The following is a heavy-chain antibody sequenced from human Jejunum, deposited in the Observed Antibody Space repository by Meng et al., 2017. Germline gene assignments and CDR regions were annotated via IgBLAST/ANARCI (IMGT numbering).Heavy chain of an antibody. V-gene: IGHV4-4*02. D-gene: IGHD2-2*02. J-gene: IGHJ5*02. CDR3: ARDPIGPAIAQSGWFDP. CDR1: VASSRDSNW. CDR2: NNHTGNI. Sequence: GAGVVRATGTRSPTRAGSVASSRDSNWWLWVRQAAGQGRQWMWQNNHTGNINYNPSLKRLVTKSLDKPKDQFSLEVTPVTAADTSVYYCARDPIGPAIAQSGWFDPWGQGTLVTVSS.